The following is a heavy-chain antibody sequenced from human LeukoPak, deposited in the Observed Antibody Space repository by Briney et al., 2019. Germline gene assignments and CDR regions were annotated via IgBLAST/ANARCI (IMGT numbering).Heavy chain of an antibody. J-gene: IGHJ4*02. CDR2: INEEGTTI. CDR1: GFTLSSYW. V-gene: IGHV3-74*01. Sequence: GGSLRLSCAASGFTLSSYWMHWVRQAPGKGLVWVSRINEEGTTIDYADSVRGRFTISRDIAKNTLYLQMNSLRPEDTAMYHCVKDFMGVEEFWGQGTLVTVSS. CDR3: VKDFMGVEEF. D-gene: IGHD3-10*01.